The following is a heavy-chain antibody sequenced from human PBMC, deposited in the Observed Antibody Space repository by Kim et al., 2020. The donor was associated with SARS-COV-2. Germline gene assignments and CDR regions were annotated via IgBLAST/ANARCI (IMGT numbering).Heavy chain of an antibody. CDR3: TRRVSSERYFDL. CDR2: IRSKPNSYAT. V-gene: IGHV3-73*01. D-gene: IGHD3-22*01. CDR1: GFTFSGSA. J-gene: IGHJ2*01. Sequence: GGSLRLSCAASGFTFSGSAMHWVRQASGKGLEWVGRIRSKPNSYATEYAASVKGRFTISRDDSKNTAYLQMNSLKIEDTAVYYCTRRVSSERYFDLWGRGTLVSVSS.